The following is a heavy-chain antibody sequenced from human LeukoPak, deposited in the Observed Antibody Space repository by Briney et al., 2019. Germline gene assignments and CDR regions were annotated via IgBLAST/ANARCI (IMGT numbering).Heavy chain of an antibody. V-gene: IGHV3-23*01. D-gene: IGHD3-10*01. CDR1: GFTFSSYA. Sequence: GGSLRLSCAASGFTFSSYAMSWVRQAPGKGLEGVSVMSGSGNKTFYADSVKGRFTISRDNSKNTLYLQMNSLRDEDTAIYYCAKDQEYTYNAARGFFDYWGQGTLVTVSS. CDR3: AKDQEYTYNAARGFFDY. J-gene: IGHJ4*02. CDR2: MSGSGNKT.